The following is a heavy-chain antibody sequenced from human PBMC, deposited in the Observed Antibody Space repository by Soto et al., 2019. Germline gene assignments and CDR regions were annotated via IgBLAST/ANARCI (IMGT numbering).Heavy chain of an antibody. J-gene: IGHJ4*02. CDR3: AKYRRTEAQGFTLDY. CDR1: GDSINNYY. Sequence: PSETLSLTCTVSGDSINNYYWSWIRQPPGKRLEWIGYIYYTGSTTYNPSLESRVTMSVDTSKNQFSLKLSSVNAADMAVYYCAKYRRTEAQGFTLDYWGRGPLVTVS. CDR2: IYYTGST. V-gene: IGHV4-59*01. D-gene: IGHD2-2*01.